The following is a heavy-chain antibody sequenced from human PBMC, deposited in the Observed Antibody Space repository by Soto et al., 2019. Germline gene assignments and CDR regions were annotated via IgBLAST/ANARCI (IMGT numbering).Heavy chain of an antibody. J-gene: IGHJ6*02. CDR1: GGTFSSYA. D-gene: IGHD3-3*01. CDR3: AREEAITIFGVVPLYGMDV. CDR2: IIPILGTA. Sequence: QVQLVQSGAEVKKPGSSVKVSCKASGGTFSSYAISWVRQAPGQGLEWMGGIIPILGTANYAQKFQGRVTITADESTSTAYMELSSLRSEDTAVYYCAREEAITIFGVVPLYGMDVWGQGTTVTVSS. V-gene: IGHV1-69*01.